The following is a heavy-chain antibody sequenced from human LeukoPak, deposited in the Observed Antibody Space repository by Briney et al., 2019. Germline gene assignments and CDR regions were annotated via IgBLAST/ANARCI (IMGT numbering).Heavy chain of an antibody. CDR1: GFTVSSNY. CDR3: ARQHYGDYVQFDY. J-gene: IGHJ4*01. CDR2: IYSGGST. Sequence: GGSLRLSWAASGFTVSSNYMSWVRQAPGKGLEWVSVIYSGGSTYYADSVKGRFTISRDNSKNTLYLQMNSLRAEDTAVYYCARQHYGDYVQFDYWGQGTLVTVSS. V-gene: IGHV3-53*01. D-gene: IGHD4-17*01.